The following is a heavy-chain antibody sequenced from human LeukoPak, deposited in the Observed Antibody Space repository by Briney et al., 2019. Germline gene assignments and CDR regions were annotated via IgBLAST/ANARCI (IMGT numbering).Heavy chain of an antibody. V-gene: IGHV3-7*03. J-gene: IGHJ4*02. CDR3: ATDSRSCRY. Sequence: GGSLRLSCVASGFTFSNYWMSWVRQAPGKGLEWVANIKQDGSEMYYVESVKGRFTISRDNAKNSLFLQMNSLRAEDTAMYYCATDSRSCRYWGQGTLVTVSS. CDR2: IKQDGSEM. CDR1: GFTFSNYW.